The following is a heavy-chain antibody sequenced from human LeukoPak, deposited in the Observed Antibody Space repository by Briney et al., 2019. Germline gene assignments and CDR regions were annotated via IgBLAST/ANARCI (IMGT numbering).Heavy chain of an antibody. CDR3: ARARDSDGSSGYPHDY. J-gene: IGHJ4*02. V-gene: IGHV3-74*01. D-gene: IGHD3-22*01. CDR2: INSDGTTT. CDR1: GFTFSRYW. Sequence: PGGSLRLSCAASGFTFSRYWMPWVRQTPEKGLVWVSRINSDGTTTDYADSVKGRFTISRDNAKNTLYMQMHSLRAEDTAEYYCARARDSDGSSGYPHDYWGQGTLVTVSS.